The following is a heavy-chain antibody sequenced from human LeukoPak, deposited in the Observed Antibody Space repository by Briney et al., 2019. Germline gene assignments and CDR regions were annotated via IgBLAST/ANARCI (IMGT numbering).Heavy chain of an antibody. V-gene: IGHV4-4*02. Sequence: KPSGTLSLTCAVSGGSISSSNWRSCVRQPPGKGLEWIGEIYHSGNANYNPSLKSRVTISVDESKNQFSLKLNSVTAADTAVYYCARSRGRGYGDYWGQGTLVTVSS. CDR1: GGSISSSNW. CDR3: ARSRGRGYGDY. D-gene: IGHD5-18*01. J-gene: IGHJ4*02. CDR2: IYHSGNA.